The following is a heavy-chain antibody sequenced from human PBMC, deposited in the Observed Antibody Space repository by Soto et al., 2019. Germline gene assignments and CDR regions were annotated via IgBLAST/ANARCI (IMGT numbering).Heavy chain of an antibody. Sequence: GGSLRLSCAASGFTFSSYAMSWVRQAPGKGLEWVSAISGSGGSTYYADSVKGRFTISRDNSKNTLYLQMNSLRAEDTAVYYCAQANVVLVAAMLTYYFDFCGQGTLVTLSS. CDR2: ISGSGGST. D-gene: IGHD2-15*01. CDR1: GFTFSSYA. CDR3: AQANVVLVAAMLTYYFDF. V-gene: IGHV3-23*01. J-gene: IGHJ4*02.